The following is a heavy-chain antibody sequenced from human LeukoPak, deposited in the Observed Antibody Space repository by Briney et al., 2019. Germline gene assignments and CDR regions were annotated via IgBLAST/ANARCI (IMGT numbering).Heavy chain of an antibody. CDR2: IYYSGST. V-gene: IGHV4-31*03. CDR1: GGSISSGGYY. D-gene: IGHD4-23*01. J-gene: IGHJ4*02. CDR3: ARDGTVVSKRRFDY. Sequence: SETLSLTCTVSGGSISSGGYYWSWIRQHPGKGLEWIGYIYYSGSTYYNPSLKSRVTISVDTSKNQFSLKLSSVTAADTAVYYCARDGTVVSKRRFDYWGQGTLVTVSS.